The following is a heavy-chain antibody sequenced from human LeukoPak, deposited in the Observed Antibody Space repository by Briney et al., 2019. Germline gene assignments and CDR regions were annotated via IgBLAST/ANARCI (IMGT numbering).Heavy chain of an antibody. CDR2: LSMRGTT. V-gene: IGHV4-59*01. J-gene: IGHJ4*02. CDR3: TRNRGYYVNDY. D-gene: IGHD1-26*01. CDR1: GASIRRSF. Sequence: PSETLSLTCTVSGASIRRSFWNWIRQPPGRGLEWIGYLSMRGTTNYNPSLKSRVTTSADTSENQFSLKVSSVTAADTAVYYCTRNRGYYVNDYWGQGILVTVSS.